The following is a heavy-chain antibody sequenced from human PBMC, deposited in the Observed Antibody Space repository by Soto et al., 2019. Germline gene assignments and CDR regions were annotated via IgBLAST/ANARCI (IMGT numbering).Heavy chain of an antibody. V-gene: IGHV3-23*01. Sequence: EVQLLESGGGLVQPGGSLRLSCVASGFTFTSHAMSWVRQAPGQGLEWVSSISYSGSTTYYADSVKGRFTVSRDNSKNTVYLQMNSLRAEDTAVYYCAKGRTTPFGDYWGQGTLVTFSS. CDR1: GFTFTSHA. J-gene: IGHJ4*02. D-gene: IGHD1-7*01. CDR3: AKGRTTPFGDY. CDR2: ISYSGSTT.